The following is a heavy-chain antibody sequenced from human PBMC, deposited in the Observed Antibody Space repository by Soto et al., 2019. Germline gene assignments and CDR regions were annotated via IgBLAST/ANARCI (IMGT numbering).Heavy chain of an antibody. V-gene: IGHV4-61*01. CDR1: CGSVSSGSYY. Sequence: SETLSLTCTVSCGSVSSGSYYLSWIRQPPGKGLEWIGYIYHSGSTNYNPSLKSRVTISVDKSKNQFSLKLSSVTAADTAVYYCARVSGSYYYGMDVRGQGIPVTVSS. J-gene: IGHJ6*02. D-gene: IGHD1-26*01. CDR3: ARVSGSYYYGMDV. CDR2: IYHSGST.